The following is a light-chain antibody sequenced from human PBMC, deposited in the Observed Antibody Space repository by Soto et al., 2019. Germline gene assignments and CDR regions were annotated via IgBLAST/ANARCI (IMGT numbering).Light chain of an antibody. CDR3: QQYHSPPLT. Sequence: EIVLTQSPGTLSLSPGQRATLSCRASQNIRSNYVAWFQQTPGQAPRLPIYGAVNKASGIPDRFSGSGSGTEFTLTISSLEPEDFVVYYCQQYHSPPLTFGQGTKVEIK. CDR2: GAV. V-gene: IGKV3-20*01. J-gene: IGKJ1*01. CDR1: QNIRSNY.